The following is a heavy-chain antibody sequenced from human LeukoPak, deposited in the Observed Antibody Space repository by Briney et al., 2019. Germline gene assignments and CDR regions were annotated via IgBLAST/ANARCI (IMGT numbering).Heavy chain of an antibody. J-gene: IGHJ4*02. CDR2: INPNSGGT. V-gene: IGHV1-2*02. Sequence: ASVTVSCKASGYTFTGYYMHWVRQAPGQGLEWMGWINPNSGGTNYAQKFQGRVTMTRDTSISTAYMELSRLRSDDTAVYYCARVQNRYCSSTSCYANRDYWGQGTLVTVSS. CDR3: ARVQNRYCSSTSCYANRDY. D-gene: IGHD2-2*01. CDR1: GYTFTGYY.